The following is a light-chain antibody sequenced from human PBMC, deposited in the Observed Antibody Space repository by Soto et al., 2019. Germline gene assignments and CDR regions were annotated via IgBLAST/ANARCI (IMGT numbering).Light chain of an antibody. CDR3: QHYGSSRT. V-gene: IGKV3-20*01. Sequence: DIVLTQSPGTLSLSPGERATLSCRASQSVSSSDLAWYQQKPGQDPRLLIYGASRRATGIPDRFSGSGSGIDFTLTISRLEPEDFAVYYCQHYGSSRTFGKGTKVE. CDR2: GAS. J-gene: IGKJ1*01. CDR1: QSVSSSD.